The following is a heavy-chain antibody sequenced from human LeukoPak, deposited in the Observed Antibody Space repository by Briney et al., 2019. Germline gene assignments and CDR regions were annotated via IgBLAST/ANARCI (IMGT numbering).Heavy chain of an antibody. V-gene: IGHV3-30*18. CDR3: VKARGYSGYDYFDY. Sequence: GQSLRLSCAASGFSFSSYALHWVRQAPGKGLEWVAAVSFDAKSQYYADSVQGRLTVSRDNSNNTVFLHMTGLRSDDTAVYYCVKARGYSGYDYFDYWGQEALVTVSS. CDR2: VSFDAKSQ. J-gene: IGHJ4*02. D-gene: IGHD5-12*01. CDR1: GFSFSSYA.